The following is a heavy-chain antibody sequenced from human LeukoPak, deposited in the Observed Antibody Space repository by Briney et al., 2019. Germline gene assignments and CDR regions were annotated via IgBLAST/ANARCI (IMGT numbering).Heavy chain of an antibody. D-gene: IGHD3-22*01. CDR2: ISGSGDST. J-gene: IGHJ4*02. V-gene: IGHV3-23*01. CDR3: AKGSYYDSSGSFYFDY. Sequence: PGGSLRLSCAASGFTFSSYAMNWVRQAPGKGLEWVSGISGSGDSTYYADSVKGRFTISRDNSKNTLYVQVNSLGTEDTAAYYCAKGSYYDSSGSFYFDYWGQGTLVTVSS. CDR1: GFTFSSYA.